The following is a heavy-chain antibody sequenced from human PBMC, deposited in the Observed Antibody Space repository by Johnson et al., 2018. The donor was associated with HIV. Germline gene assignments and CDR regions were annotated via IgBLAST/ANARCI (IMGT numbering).Heavy chain of an antibody. CDR2: ISWNSGSI. D-gene: IGHD3-3*01. CDR1: GFTFSNYA. CDR3: ARDRNHYDFWSGYYYDAFDI. J-gene: IGHJ3*02. V-gene: IGHV3-9*01. Sequence: VQLVESGGGVVQPGRSLRLSCVASGFTFSNYAMHWVRQAPGKGLEWVSGISWNSGSIGYADSVKGRFTISRDNAKNSLYLQMNSLRAEDTAVYYCARDRNHYDFWSGYYYDAFDIWGQGTMVTVSS.